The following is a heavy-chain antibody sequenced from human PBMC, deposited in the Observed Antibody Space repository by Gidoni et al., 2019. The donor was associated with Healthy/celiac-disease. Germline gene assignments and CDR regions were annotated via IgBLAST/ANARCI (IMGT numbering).Heavy chain of an antibody. CDR2: IIPIFGTA. CDR1: GGTFSSYA. J-gene: IGHJ4*02. CDR3: ARGPQPLRILTSLDY. D-gene: IGHD3-9*01. Sequence: SSVKVSCKASGGTFSSYAISWVRQAPGQGLEWMGGIIPIFGTANYAQKFQGRVTITADESTSTAYMELSSLRSEDTAVYYCARGPQPLRILTSLDYWGQGTLVTVSS. V-gene: IGHV1-69*01.